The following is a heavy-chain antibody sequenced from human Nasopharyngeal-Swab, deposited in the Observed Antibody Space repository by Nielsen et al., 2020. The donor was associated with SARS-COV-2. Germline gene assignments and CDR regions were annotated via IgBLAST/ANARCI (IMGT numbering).Heavy chain of an antibody. D-gene: IGHD2-2*01. CDR1: GYTFTSYD. CDR3: ARGRIVVVPAAMGAYYYGMDV. CDR2: MNPNSGNT. V-gene: IGHV1-8*03. J-gene: IGHJ6*02. Sequence: ASVKVSCKASGYTFTSYDINWVRQAPGQGLEWMGWMNPNSGNTGYAQKFQGRVTITRNTSISTAYMELSSLRSEDTAVYYCARGRIVVVPAAMGAYYYGMDVWGQGTTVTVSS.